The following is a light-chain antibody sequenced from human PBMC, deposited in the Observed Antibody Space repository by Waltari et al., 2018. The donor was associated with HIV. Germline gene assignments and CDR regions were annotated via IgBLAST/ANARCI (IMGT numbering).Light chain of an antibody. J-gene: IGKJ4*01. Sequence: EIVMTQSPATLSVSPGERAPLSCKASQSISSSLALYQQKPDQAPRPLIYGASTRATGIPARVSGSGSGTEFTIIIISMQSEDFAIYYCQQYNNWPPFTFGGGTRVEIK. V-gene: IGKV3-15*01. CDR1: QSISSS. CDR3: QQYNNWPPFT. CDR2: GAS.